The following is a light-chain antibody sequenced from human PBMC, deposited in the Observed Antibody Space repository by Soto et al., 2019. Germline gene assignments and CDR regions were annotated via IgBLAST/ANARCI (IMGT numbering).Light chain of an antibody. CDR1: QSVPNSR. CDR3: QHYGSALTWM. Sequence: GWIQARNSLALSTGVKASLSCRSNQSVPNSRLAWYQQKPGQAPSLVISDTSIRATGIPDRFSGSGSGTDFTLTISGLESEYFAVYYCQHYGSALTWMFGQGTQVDIK. J-gene: IGKJ1*01. V-gene: IGKV3-20*01. CDR2: DTS.